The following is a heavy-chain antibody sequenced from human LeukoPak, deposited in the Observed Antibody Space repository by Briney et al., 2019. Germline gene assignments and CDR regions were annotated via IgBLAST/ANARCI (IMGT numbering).Heavy chain of an antibody. Sequence: GGSLRLSCAASGFTFSSYSMNWVRQAPGKGLEWVSSISSSSSYIYYADSVKGRFTISRDNAKNSLYLQMNSLRAEDTAVYYCASRVYYYGSGSYYKGEFDYWGQGTLVTVSS. V-gene: IGHV3-21*01. CDR1: GFTFSSYS. J-gene: IGHJ4*02. D-gene: IGHD3-10*01. CDR2: ISSSSSYI. CDR3: ASRVYYYGSGSYYKGEFDY.